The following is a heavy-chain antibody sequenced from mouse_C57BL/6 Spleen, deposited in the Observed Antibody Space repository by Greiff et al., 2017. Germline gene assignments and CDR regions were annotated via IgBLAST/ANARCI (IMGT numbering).Heavy chain of an antibody. D-gene: IGHD1-3*01. CDR2: IYPGDGDT. Sequence: QVQLQQSGPELVKPGASVKISCKASGYAFSSSWMNWVKQRPGKGLEWIGRIYPGDGDTNYNGKFKGKATLTADKSSSTAYMQLSSLTSEDSAVYFCARSKDYNRYFDVWGTGTPVTVSS. CDR3: ARSKDYNRYFDV. V-gene: IGHV1-82*01. CDR1: GYAFSSSW. J-gene: IGHJ1*03.